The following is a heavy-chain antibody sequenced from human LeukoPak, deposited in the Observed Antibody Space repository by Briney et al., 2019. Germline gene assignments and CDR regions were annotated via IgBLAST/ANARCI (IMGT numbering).Heavy chain of an antibody. V-gene: IGHV4-61*08. J-gene: IGHJ5*02. D-gene: IGHD6-19*01. CDR1: GGSISSGGYH. Sequence: HSETLSLTCTVSGGSISSGGYHWSWIRQHPGKGLAWIGYIYYSGSTNYNPSLKSRVTISVDTSKNQFSLKLSSVTAADTAVYYCARGGVAVTGWWFDPWGQGTLVTVSS. CDR2: IYYSGST. CDR3: ARGGVAVTGWWFDP.